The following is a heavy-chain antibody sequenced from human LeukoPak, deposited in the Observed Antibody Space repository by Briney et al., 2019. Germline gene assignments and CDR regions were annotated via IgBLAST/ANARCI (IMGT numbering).Heavy chain of an antibody. CDR3: AELGITMIGGV. CDR1: GFTFSSYA. Sequence: GGSLRLSCAASGFTFSSYAIHWVRQAPGKGLEWVAVISYDGSNKYYADSVKGRFTISRDNAKNSLYLQMNSLRAEDTAVYYCAELGITMIGGVWGKGTTVTISS. J-gene: IGHJ6*04. V-gene: IGHV3-30*04. CDR2: ISYDGSNK. D-gene: IGHD3-10*02.